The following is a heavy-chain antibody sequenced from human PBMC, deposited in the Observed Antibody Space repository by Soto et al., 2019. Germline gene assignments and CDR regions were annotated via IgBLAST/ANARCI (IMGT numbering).Heavy chain of an antibody. CDR3: ARDTQDDFWSGYYRDY. CDR2: IYYSGST. D-gene: IGHD3-3*01. V-gene: IGHV4-59*12. Sequence: PSETLSLTCTVSGGSISSYYWSWIRQPPGKGLEWIGYIYYSGSTNYNPSLKSRVTISVDTPKNSLYLQMNSLRDEDTAVYYCARDTQDDFWSGYYRDYWGQGTLVTVSS. J-gene: IGHJ4*02. CDR1: GGSISSYY.